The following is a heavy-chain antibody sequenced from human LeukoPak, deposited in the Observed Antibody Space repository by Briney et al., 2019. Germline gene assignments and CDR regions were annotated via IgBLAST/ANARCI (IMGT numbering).Heavy chain of an antibody. D-gene: IGHD6-13*01. CDR3: ARHPGYSSPFNYFDY. CDR1: GYSISSGYY. V-gene: IGHV4-38-2*02. J-gene: IGHJ4*02. CDR2: IYHSGST. Sequence: SETLSLTCTVSGYSISSGYYWGWIRQPPGKGLEWIGSIYHSGSTSYNPSLKSRVTISVDTSKNQFSLKLSSVTAADTAVYYCARHPGYSSPFNYFDYWGQGTLVTVSS.